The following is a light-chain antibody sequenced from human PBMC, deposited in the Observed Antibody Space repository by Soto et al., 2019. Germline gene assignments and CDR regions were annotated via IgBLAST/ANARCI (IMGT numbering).Light chain of an antibody. Sequence: QSALTQPASVTGSPGQSITISCTGTRSDVGSFHLVSWYQQHPGKAPKLMIYEASKRPSGVSDRFSGSKSGNTASLTISGLQAEDESDYYCSSYTTSHTLVFGGGTKLTVL. J-gene: IGLJ2*01. CDR3: SSYTTSHTLV. CDR2: EAS. CDR1: RSDVGSFHL. V-gene: IGLV2-14*02.